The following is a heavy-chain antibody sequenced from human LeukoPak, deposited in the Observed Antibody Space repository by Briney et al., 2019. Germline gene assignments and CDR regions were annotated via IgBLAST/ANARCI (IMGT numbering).Heavy chain of an antibody. CDR3: AKASGYSYGQNDY. CDR2: ISPSGGST. Sequence: GASVKVSCKAFGYTFTSDYMHWVRQAPGQGPEWMGVISPSGGSTTYAQKFQGRVTLTRDMSTSTDYLELSSLRSEDTAVYYCAKASGYSYGQNDYWGQGTLVTVSS. CDR1: GYTFTSDY. J-gene: IGHJ4*02. V-gene: IGHV1-46*01. D-gene: IGHD5-18*01.